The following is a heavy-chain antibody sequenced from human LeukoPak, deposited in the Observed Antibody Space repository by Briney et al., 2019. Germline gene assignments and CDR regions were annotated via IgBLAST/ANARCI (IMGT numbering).Heavy chain of an antibody. CDR2: IHYSGST. V-gene: IGHV4-39*07. D-gene: IGHD3-3*01. Sequence: SETLSLTCTVSGGSISSSSYYWGWIRQPPGKGLEWIGSIHYSGSTNYNPSLKSRVTISVDTSKNQFSLKLSSVTAADTAVYYCARVHKGYYRYWGQGTLVTVSS. CDR3: ARVHKGYYRY. CDR1: GGSISSSSYY. J-gene: IGHJ4*02.